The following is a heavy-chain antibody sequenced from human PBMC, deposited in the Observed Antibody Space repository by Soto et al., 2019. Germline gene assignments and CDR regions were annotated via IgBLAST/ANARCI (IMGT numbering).Heavy chain of an antibody. J-gene: IGHJ4*02. V-gene: IGHV4-31*03. CDR1: GGSISSGGYY. CDR2: IYYSGST. Sequence: SETLSLTCTVSGGSISSGGYYWSWIRQHPGKGLEWIGYIYYSGSTYYNPSLKSRVTISVDTSKSQFSLKLSSVTAADTAVYYCAREKYSSSWYYFDYWGQGTLVTVSS. D-gene: IGHD6-13*01. CDR3: AREKYSSSWYYFDY.